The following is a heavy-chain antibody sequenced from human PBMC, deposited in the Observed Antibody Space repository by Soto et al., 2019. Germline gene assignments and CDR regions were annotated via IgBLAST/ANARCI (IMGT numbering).Heavy chain of an antibody. J-gene: IGHJ4*02. CDR3: ARVYGGNWSWGF. Sequence: SETLSLTCAVYGGSFSGYYWSWIRQPPGKGLEWIGEINHSGSTNYNPSLKSRVTISVDTSKNQFSLKLSSVTAADTAVYYCARVYGGNWSWGFWGQGTQVTVSS. V-gene: IGHV4-34*01. CDR1: GGSFSGYY. CDR2: INHSGST. D-gene: IGHD2-15*01.